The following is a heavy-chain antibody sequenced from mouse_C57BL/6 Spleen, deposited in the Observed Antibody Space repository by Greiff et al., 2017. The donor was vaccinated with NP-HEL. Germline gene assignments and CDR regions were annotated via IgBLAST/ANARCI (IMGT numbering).Heavy chain of an antibody. J-gene: IGHJ4*01. CDR3: ARGITTVVPYAMDY. CDR2: IDPSDSYT. CDR1: GYTFTSYW. Sequence: VQLQQSGAELVMPGASVKLSCKASGYTFTSYWMHWVKQRPGQGLEWIGEIDPSDSYTNYNQKFKGKSTLTVDKSSSTAYMQLSSLTSEDSAVYYCARGITTVVPYAMDYWGQGTSVTVSS. V-gene: IGHV1-69*01. D-gene: IGHD1-1*01.